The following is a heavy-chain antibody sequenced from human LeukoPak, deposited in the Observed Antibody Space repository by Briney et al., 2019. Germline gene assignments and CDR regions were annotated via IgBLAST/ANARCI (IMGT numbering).Heavy chain of an antibody. J-gene: IGHJ4*02. D-gene: IGHD6-13*01. CDR2: ISGNGDYT. Sequence: GGSLRLSCAASGFTFSSYAMSWVRQAPGKGLEWVSTISGNGDYTYYADSVKGRFTISRDNSKNTLYLQMNSLRADDTAVYYCAKRGIAAAASFDYWGQGTLVTVSS. V-gene: IGHV3-23*01. CDR3: AKRGIAAAASFDY. CDR1: GFTFSSYA.